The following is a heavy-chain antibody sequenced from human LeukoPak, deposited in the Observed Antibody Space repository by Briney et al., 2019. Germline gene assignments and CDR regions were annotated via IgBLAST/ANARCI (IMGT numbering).Heavy chain of an antibody. CDR2: IYTSGST. CDR3: ARECGGDCYSAFDY. D-gene: IGHD2-21*01. J-gene: IGHJ4*02. CDR1: GGSISSYY. Sequence: TSETLSLTCTVSGGSISSYYWSWIRQPAGKRLEWIGRIYTSGSTNYNPSLKSRVTMSVDTSKNQFSLKLSSVTAADTAVYYRARECGGDCYSAFDYWGQGTLVTVSS. V-gene: IGHV4-4*07.